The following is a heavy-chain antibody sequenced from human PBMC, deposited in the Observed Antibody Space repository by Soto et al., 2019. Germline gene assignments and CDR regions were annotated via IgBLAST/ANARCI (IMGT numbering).Heavy chain of an antibody. CDR1: GGSISSGGYY. CDR2: IYYSGST. CDR3: ARTPLL. D-gene: IGHD1-26*01. V-gene: IGHV4-31*03. J-gene: IGHJ4*02. Sequence: QVQLQESGPGLVKPSQTLSLTCTVSGGSISSGGYYWSWIRQHPGKGVEWIGYIYYSGSTYYNPTFTSRIALSVETSKNQFSLKLRSVTAADTAVYYCARTPLLWGQGTMVTLAS.